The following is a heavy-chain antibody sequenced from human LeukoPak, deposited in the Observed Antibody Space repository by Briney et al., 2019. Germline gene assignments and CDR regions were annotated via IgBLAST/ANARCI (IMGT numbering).Heavy chain of an antibody. D-gene: IGHD3-9*01. V-gene: IGHV3-33*01. J-gene: IGHJ4*02. CDR1: GFTFSSYG. Sequence: PGTSLRLSCAASGFTFSSYGMHWVRQAPGKGLEWVAVIWYDGSEKYYAESVKGRFTIARDNSKNTLYLQMNSLRAEDTAVYYCACGTLTGTYYFDYWGQGTLVTVSS. CDR3: ACGTLTGTYYFDY. CDR2: IWYDGSEK.